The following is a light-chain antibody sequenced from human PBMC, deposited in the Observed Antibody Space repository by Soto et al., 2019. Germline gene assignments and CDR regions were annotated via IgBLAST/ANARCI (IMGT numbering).Light chain of an antibody. CDR3: XXXXXXXFT. Sequence: EIVLTQSPATLSLSPGERATLSCRASQSVSSYLAWYQQKPGQAPRLLIYDASNRATGIPARFSGSGSGTDFTLTISSLEPEDFAVXXXXXXXXXXFTFXPGTKVDIK. CDR1: QSVSSY. V-gene: IGKV3-11*01. J-gene: IGKJ3*01. CDR2: DAS.